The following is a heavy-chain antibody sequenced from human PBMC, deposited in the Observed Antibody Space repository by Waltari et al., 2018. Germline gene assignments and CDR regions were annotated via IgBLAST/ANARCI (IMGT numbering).Heavy chain of an antibody. V-gene: IGHV3-9*01. Sequence: EVQLVESGGGLVQPGRSLRLSCAASGFTFDDYAMHWVRPAPGKGLEWVSGISWNSGSIGYADSVNGRFTISRDNAKNSLYLKMNSLRAEDTALYYCAKDIYGSGSYQSDYWGQGTLVTVSS. CDR1: GFTFDDYA. J-gene: IGHJ4*02. D-gene: IGHD3-10*01. CDR3: AKDIYGSGSYQSDY. CDR2: ISWNSGSI.